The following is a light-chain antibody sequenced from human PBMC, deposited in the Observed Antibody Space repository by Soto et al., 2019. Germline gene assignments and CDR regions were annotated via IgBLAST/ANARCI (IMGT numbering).Light chain of an antibody. CDR1: QSISSY. J-gene: IGKJ5*01. CDR3: QHYVNSPPIT. V-gene: IGKV1-39*01. Sequence: DIQMTQSPSSLSASVGDRVTITCRASQSISSYLNWYQQKPGKAPKLLIYAASSLQSGVPSRFSGSGSGTDFTLTISRLEPEEFAVYYCQHYVNSPPITFGQGTRLEIK. CDR2: AAS.